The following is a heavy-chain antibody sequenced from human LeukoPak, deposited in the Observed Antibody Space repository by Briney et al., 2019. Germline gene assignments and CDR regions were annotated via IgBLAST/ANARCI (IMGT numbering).Heavy chain of an antibody. CDR3: ARHKVSSIAASWYFDL. CDR1: GGSISSGDYY. V-gene: IGHV4-39*01. J-gene: IGHJ2*01. D-gene: IGHD6-6*01. Sequence: PSETLSLTCTVSGGSISSGDYYWSWIRQPPGKGLEWIGYIYYSGSTYYNPSLKSRVTISVDTSKNQFSLKLSSVTAADTAVYYCARHKVSSIAASWYFDLWGRGTLVTVSS. CDR2: IYYSGST.